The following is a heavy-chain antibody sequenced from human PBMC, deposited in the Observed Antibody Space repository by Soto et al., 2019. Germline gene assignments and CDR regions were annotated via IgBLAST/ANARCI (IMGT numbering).Heavy chain of an antibody. J-gene: IGHJ6*01. Sequence: QVQLQESGPGLVKPSETLSLTCTVSGGSISSYYWSWIRQPPGKGLEWIGYIYYSGSTNYNPSLKSRFPISVDTSTNQFSLTLSSVTAADTAVYYSARGYGDYGPRRRHYYGMDVWGQGTTVTVSS. CDR1: GGSISSYY. V-gene: IGHV4-59*08. D-gene: IGHD4-17*01. CDR2: IYYSGST. CDR3: ARGYGDYGPRRRHYYGMDV.